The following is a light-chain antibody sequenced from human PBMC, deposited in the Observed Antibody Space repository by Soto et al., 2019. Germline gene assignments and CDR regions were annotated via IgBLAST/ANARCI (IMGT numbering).Light chain of an antibody. CDR1: QSVSSY. CDR2: DAS. J-gene: IGKJ2*01. V-gene: IGKV3-11*01. Sequence: PGERATLSCRASQSVSSYLAWYQQKPGQAPRLLIYDASNRATGIPARFSGSGSGTDFTLTISSLEPEDFAVYYCLQRSNWPGYTFGQGTKLEIK. CDR3: LQRSNWPGYT.